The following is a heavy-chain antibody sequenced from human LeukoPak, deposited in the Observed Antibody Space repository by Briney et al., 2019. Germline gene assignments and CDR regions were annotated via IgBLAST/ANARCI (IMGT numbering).Heavy chain of an antibody. CDR3: ATDQSGRFGELPPIFDY. D-gene: IGHD3-10*01. J-gene: IGHJ4*02. V-gene: IGHV1-24*01. CDR2: FDPEDGET. CDR1: GYTLTELS. Sequence: ASVKVSCKVSGYTLTELSMHWVRQAPGKGLEWMGGFDPEDGETIYAQKFQGRVTMTEDTSTDTAYTELSSLRSEDTAVYYCATDQSGRFGELPPIFDYWGQGTLVTVSS.